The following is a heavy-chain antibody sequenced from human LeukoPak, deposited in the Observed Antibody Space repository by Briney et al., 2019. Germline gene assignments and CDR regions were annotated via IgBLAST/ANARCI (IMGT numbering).Heavy chain of an antibody. D-gene: IGHD3-10*01. CDR1: GGSLSDYS. CDR2: INHRGGS. Sequence: SETLSLICAVFGGSLSDYSWTWIRQTPGEALEWIGEINHRGGSNYNPSLKSRLTISVDTSRNQFALNLTSVTAADTAVYYCASGVGEFFPDAFNIWGQGTMVGVSS. CDR3: ASGVGEFFPDAFNI. V-gene: IGHV4-34*01. J-gene: IGHJ3*02.